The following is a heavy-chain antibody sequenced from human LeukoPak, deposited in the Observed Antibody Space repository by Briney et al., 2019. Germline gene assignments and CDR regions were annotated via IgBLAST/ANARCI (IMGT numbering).Heavy chain of an antibody. D-gene: IGHD3-16*02. Sequence: ASVKVSCKASGGTFSSYAISWVRQAPGQGLEWMGRIIPILGIANYAQKFQGRVTITADKSTSTAYMELSSLRSEDTAVYYCARENYNVWGSHRGYYFDYWGQGTLVTVSS. J-gene: IGHJ4*02. CDR1: GGTFSSYA. CDR2: IIPILGIA. V-gene: IGHV1-69*04. CDR3: ARENYNVWGSHRGYYFDY.